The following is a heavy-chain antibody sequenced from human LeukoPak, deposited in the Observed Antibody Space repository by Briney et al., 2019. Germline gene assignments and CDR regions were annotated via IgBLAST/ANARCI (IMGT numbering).Heavy chain of an antibody. CDR1: GFTFSSYG. CDR3: ARYPDYYDSSGAFDI. V-gene: IGHV3-23*01. CDR2: ISGSGGST. D-gene: IGHD3-22*01. Sequence: PGGSLRLSCAASGFTFSSYGMSWVRQAPGKGLEWVSAISGSGGSTYYADSVKGRFTISRDNAKSSLYLQMNSLRAEDTAVYYCARYPDYYDSSGAFDIWGQGTMVTVSS. J-gene: IGHJ3*02.